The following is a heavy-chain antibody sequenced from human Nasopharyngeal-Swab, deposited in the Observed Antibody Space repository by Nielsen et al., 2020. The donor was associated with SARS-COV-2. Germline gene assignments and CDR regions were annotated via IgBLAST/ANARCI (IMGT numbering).Heavy chain of an antibody. CDR3: ARGGAYCGGDCYFRAFEI. V-gene: IGHV3-66*01. CDR1: GFTVSSNY. D-gene: IGHD2-21*02. CDR2: IYSGGST. Sequence: GESLKISCAASGFTVSSNYMSWVRQAPGKGLEWVSVIYSGGSTYYADSVKGRFTISRDNSKNTLYLQMNSLRAEDTAVYYCARGGAYCGGDCYFRAFEIWGQGTMVTVS. J-gene: IGHJ3*02.